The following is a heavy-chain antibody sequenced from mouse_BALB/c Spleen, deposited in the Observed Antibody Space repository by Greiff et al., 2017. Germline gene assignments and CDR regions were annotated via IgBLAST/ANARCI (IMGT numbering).Heavy chain of an antibody. CDR1: GFSLTGYG. CDR3: ARGDYGRGYYFDY. Sequence: QEQLKESGPGLVAPSQSLSITCTVSGFSLTGYGVNWVRQPPGKGLEWLGMIWGDGSTDYNSALKSRLSISKDNSKSQVFLKMNSLQTDDTARYYCARGDYGRGYYFDYWGQGTTLTVSS. J-gene: IGHJ2*01. V-gene: IGHV2-6-7*01. D-gene: IGHD1-1*01. CDR2: IWGDGST.